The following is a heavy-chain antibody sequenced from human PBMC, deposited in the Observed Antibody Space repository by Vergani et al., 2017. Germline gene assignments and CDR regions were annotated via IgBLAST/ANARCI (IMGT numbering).Heavy chain of an antibody. D-gene: IGHD6-13*01. CDR1: GFFFSDYY. V-gene: IGHV3-11*04. Sequence: QVQLVESGGGLVKPGGSLRLSCTASGFFFSDYYMSWLRQAPGKGLEWISYIASSDTTVYYADSVKGRFTISRDNAKNSLYLEMNSLRAEDTAVYYCARAAAAGSVSRNWFDPWGQGTLVTVSS. J-gene: IGHJ5*02. CDR3: ARAAAAGSVSRNWFDP. CDR2: IASSDTTV.